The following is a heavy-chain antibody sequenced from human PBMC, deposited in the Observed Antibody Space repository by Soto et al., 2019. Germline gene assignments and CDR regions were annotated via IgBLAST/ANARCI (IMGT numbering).Heavy chain of an antibody. CDR1: GYSFTIYW. CDR3: ARHGPRVYYDNSDYYYYGMDV. J-gene: IGHJ6*04. D-gene: IGHD3-22*01. Sequence: LVESLKISGKGSGYSFTIYWIGWVRQMPGKGLEWMGISYPGDSDTRYSPSFQGQVTISADKSISPAYLQWSSLKASGTAMYYCARHGPRVYYDNSDYYYYGMDVWGKGTTVTVSS. CDR2: SYPGDSDT. V-gene: IGHV5-51*01.